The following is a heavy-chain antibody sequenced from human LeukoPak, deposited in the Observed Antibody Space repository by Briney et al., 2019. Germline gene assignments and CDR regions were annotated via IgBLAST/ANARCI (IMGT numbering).Heavy chain of an antibody. CDR3: VSGTAATFPAMGY. CDR2: ISSSSSYI. J-gene: IGHJ4*02. Sequence: PGGSLRLSCAASGFTFSSYSMNWVRQAPGKGLEWVSSISSSSSYIYYADSVKGRFTISRDNAKNSLYLQMNSLRAEDTAVYYCVSGTAATFPAMGYWGQGTLVTVSS. CDR1: GFTFSSYS. V-gene: IGHV3-21*01. D-gene: IGHD2-15*01.